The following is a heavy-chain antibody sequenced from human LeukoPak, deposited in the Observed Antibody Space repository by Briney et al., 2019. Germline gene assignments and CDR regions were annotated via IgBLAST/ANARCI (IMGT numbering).Heavy chain of an antibody. J-gene: IGHJ6*02. V-gene: IGHV3-30*18. Sequence: GGSLRLSCAASGFTFRNYDMHWVRQAPGKGLQWVAVISYDGSKKYYVDSVEGRFTISRDSSKNTLYLQMNSLRTEDAAIYYCAKDRAAHYDFWSGYQMDVWGRGSTVTVSS. D-gene: IGHD3-3*01. CDR2: ISYDGSKK. CDR1: GFTFRNYD. CDR3: AKDRAAHYDFWSGYQMDV.